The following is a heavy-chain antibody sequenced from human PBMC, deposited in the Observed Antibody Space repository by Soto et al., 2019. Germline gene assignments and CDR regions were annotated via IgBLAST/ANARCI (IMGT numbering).Heavy chain of an antibody. J-gene: IGHJ6*03. CDR3: ARDNGPYDFWTSGYYMDV. D-gene: IGHD3-3*01. CDR2: FDPEDGET. Sequence: VKVSYKVSGYTLNELSIHWGRQAPGKGLEWMGGFDPEDGETIYAQKLQGRVTMTTDTSTSTAYMELRSLRSDDTAVYYCARDNGPYDFWTSGYYMDVWGKGTTVTVSS. CDR1: GYTLNELS. V-gene: IGHV1-24*01.